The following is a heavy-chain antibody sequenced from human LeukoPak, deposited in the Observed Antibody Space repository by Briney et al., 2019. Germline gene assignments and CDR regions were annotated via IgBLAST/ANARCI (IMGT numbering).Heavy chain of an antibody. CDR3: AEKRAADGKEFDY. V-gene: IGHV3-23*01. D-gene: IGHD6-13*01. Sequence: GGSLRLSCAASGFTFSSSAMSWVRQTPGKGLEWVSTISGSGATTFFADSVKGRFTISRDNSKNTLYLQMNSLRAEDTAVYYCAEKRAADGKEFDYWGQGTLVTVSS. CDR2: ISGSGATT. J-gene: IGHJ4*02. CDR1: GFTFSSSA.